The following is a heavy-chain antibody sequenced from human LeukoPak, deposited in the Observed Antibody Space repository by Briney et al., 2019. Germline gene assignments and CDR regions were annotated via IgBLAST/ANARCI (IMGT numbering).Heavy chain of an antibody. J-gene: IGHJ4*02. CDR1: GGSLSGYY. CDR2: IYSSGTT. Sequence: SETLSLTCSVSGGSLSGYYWSWIRQTPGKGLEWIGYIYSSGTTNYNRALQSRVTISLDTAKNQFSLSVTSVTAAGTAMYFCARRISSWNVYIDKWGQGIQVTVSS. V-gene: IGHV4-59*12. CDR3: ARRISSWNVYIDK. D-gene: IGHD1-1*01.